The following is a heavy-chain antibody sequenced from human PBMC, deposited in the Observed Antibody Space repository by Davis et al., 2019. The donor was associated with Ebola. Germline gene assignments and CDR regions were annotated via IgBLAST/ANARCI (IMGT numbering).Heavy chain of an antibody. V-gene: IGHV1-46*01. CDR1: GYTFTSYY. D-gene: IGHD3-3*01. CDR3: AREEITIFGVVIPNTRNYYYYGMDV. Sequence: AASVKVSCKASGYTFTSYYMHWVRQAPGQGLEWMGIINPSGGSTSYAQKFQGRVTMTRDTSTSTVYMELSSLRSEDTAAYYCAREEITIFGVVIPNTRNYYYYGMDVWGKGTTVTVSS. J-gene: IGHJ6*04. CDR2: INPSGGST.